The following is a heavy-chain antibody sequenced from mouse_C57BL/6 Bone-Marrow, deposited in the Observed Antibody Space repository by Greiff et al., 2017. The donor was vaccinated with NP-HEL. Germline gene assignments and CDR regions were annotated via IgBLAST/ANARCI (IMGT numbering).Heavy chain of an antibody. CDR3: ASLYYSNFAWFAY. V-gene: IGHV1-52*01. Sequence: QVQLQQPGAELVRPGSSVKLSCKASGYTFTSYWMHWVKQRPIQGLEWIGNIDPSDSETHYNQKFKDKATLTVDKSSSTAYMQLSSLTSEDSAVYYCASLYYSNFAWFAYWGQGTLVAVSA. D-gene: IGHD2-5*01. CDR1: GYTFTSYW. J-gene: IGHJ3*01. CDR2: IDPSDSET.